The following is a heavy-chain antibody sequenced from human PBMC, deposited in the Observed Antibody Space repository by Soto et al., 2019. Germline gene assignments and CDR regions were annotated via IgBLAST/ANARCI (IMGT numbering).Heavy chain of an antibody. CDR3: ARDGIYCSSTSCYTDWFDP. D-gene: IGHD2-2*02. J-gene: IGHJ5*02. V-gene: IGHV4-61*01. CDR2: ICYSGST. Sequence: SETLSLTCTVSGGSVSSGSYYWSWIRQPPGKGLEWIGYICYSGSTNYNPSLKSRVTISVDTSKNQFSLKLSSVTAADTAVYYCARDGIYCSSTSCYTDWFDPWGQGTLVTVSS. CDR1: GGSVSSGSYY.